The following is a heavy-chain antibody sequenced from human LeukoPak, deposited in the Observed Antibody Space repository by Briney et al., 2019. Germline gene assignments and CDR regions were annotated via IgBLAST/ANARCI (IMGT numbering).Heavy chain of an antibody. Sequence: GGSLRLSCAASGFTFNNYAMNWVRQAPGKGLEWVSSISGGGETTYYADSAKGRFTISRDNSQNTSYLQMNSLRAEDTAVYYCARDYANYVGYFFFDYWGQGTLVTVSS. D-gene: IGHD4-11*01. V-gene: IGHV3-23*01. CDR2: ISGGGETT. J-gene: IGHJ4*02. CDR1: GFTFNNYA. CDR3: ARDYANYVGYFFFDY.